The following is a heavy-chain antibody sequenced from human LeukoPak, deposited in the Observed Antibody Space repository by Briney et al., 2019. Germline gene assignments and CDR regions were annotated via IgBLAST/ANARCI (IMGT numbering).Heavy chain of an antibody. Sequence: SETLSLTCTVSGGSISSSSYYWGWIRQPPGKGLEWIGSIYYSGSTYYNPSLKSRVTISVDRSKNQFSLKLSSVTAADTAVYYCAREAPGQRLDGPLFDPWGQGTLVTVSS. D-gene: IGHD1-1*01. J-gene: IGHJ5*02. V-gene: IGHV4-39*07. CDR3: AREAPGQRLDGPLFDP. CDR2: IYYSGST. CDR1: GGSISSSSYY.